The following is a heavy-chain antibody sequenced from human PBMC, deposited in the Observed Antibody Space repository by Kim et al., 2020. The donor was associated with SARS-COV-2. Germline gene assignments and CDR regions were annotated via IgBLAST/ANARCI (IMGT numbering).Heavy chain of an antibody. D-gene: IGHD6-13*01. V-gene: IGHV3-21*01. CDR1: GFTFSSYS. CDR2: ISSSSSYI. Sequence: GGSLRLSCAASGFTFSSYSMNWVRQAPGKGLEWVSSISSSSSYIYYADSVKGRFTISRDNAKNSLYLQMNSLRAEDTAVYYCARDYSSSWYFAFDIWGVGKMVTVSS. J-gene: IGHJ3*02. CDR3: ARDYSSSWYFAFDI.